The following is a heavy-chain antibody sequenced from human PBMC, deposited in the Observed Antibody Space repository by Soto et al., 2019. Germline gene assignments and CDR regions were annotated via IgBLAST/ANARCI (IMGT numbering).Heavy chain of an antibody. V-gene: IGHV4-30-4*01. CDR2: IYYSGST. CDR3: ARGGWDIVVVVAATRWFDP. CDR1: GGSISSGDYY. D-gene: IGHD2-15*01. Sequence: SETLSLTCTVSGGSISSGDYYWSWIRQPPGKGLEWIGNIYYSGSTYYNPSLKSRVTISVDTSKKQFSLKLSSVTAADTAVYYCARGGWDIVVVVAATRWFDPWGQGTQVTVSS. J-gene: IGHJ5*02.